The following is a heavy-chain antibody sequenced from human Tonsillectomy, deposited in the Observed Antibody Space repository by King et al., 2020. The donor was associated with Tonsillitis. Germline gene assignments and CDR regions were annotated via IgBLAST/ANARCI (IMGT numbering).Heavy chain of an antibody. J-gene: IGHJ3*02. Sequence: VQLVESGGGLVKPGGSLRLSCAASGFTFSSYSMNWVRQAPGKGLEWVSSISSSSSYIYYADSVKGRFTISRDNAKNSLYLQMNSLRAEDTAVYYCASESLYGDYGLTMVAFDIWGQGTMVTVSS. CDR3: ASESLYGDYGLTMVAFDI. CDR1: GFTFSSYS. V-gene: IGHV3-21*01. D-gene: IGHD4-17*01. CDR2: ISSSSSYI.